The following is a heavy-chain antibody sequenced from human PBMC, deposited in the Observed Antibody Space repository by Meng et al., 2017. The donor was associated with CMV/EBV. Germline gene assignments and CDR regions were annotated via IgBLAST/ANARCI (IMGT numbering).Heavy chain of an antibody. D-gene: IGHD4-17*01. V-gene: IGHV4-31*03. CDR3: ARAPGGHGDPTPFDY. J-gene: IGHJ4*02. CDR1: GGSISSGGYY. CDR2: IYYSGST. Sequence: SETLSLTCTVSGGSISSGGYYWSWIRQHPGKGLEWIGYIYYSGSTYYNPSLKSRVTISVDTSKNQFSLKLSSVTAADTAVYYCARAPGGHGDPTPFDYWGQGTLVTVSS.